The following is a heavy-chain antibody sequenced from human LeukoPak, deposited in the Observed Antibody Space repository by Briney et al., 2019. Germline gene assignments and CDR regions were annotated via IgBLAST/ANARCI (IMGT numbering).Heavy chain of an antibody. Sequence: ASVSVSCKASGGTFSSYAISWVRQAPGQGLEWMGGIIPISGTANYAQKFQGRVTITADESTSTAYMELSSLRSEDTAVYYCASITDCSRTSCYNAFDIWGQGTMVTVSS. CDR1: GGTFSSYA. CDR3: ASITDCSRTSCYNAFDI. J-gene: IGHJ3*02. V-gene: IGHV1-69*13. D-gene: IGHD2-2*02. CDR2: IIPISGTA.